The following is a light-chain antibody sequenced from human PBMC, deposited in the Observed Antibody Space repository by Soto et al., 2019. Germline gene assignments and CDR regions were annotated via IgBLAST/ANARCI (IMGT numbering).Light chain of an antibody. CDR3: QQYNSWLWT. CDR2: GAS. Sequence: ETVNTQSPSTLSVSPGEGATLSCRASQSVSSKLAWYQQKPGQAPRLLIYGASTRATGIPARFSGSGSGTEFTLIISSLQSEDSAVYYCQQYNSWLWTFGQGTKVDIK. J-gene: IGKJ1*01. V-gene: IGKV3-15*01. CDR1: QSVSSK.